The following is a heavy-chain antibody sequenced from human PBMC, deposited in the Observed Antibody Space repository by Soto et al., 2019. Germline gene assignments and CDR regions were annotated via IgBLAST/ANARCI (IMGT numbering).Heavy chain of an antibody. V-gene: IGHV3-33*01. CDR2: IWYDGSNK. D-gene: IGHD6-13*01. Sequence: GGSLRLSCAASGFTFSSYGMHWVRQAPGKGLEWVAVIWYDGSNKYYADSVKGRFTISRDNSKNTLYLQMNSLRAEDTVVYYCARENPAWYSSPGRDAFDIWGQGTMVTVSS. CDR3: ARENPAWYSSPGRDAFDI. CDR1: GFTFSSYG. J-gene: IGHJ3*02.